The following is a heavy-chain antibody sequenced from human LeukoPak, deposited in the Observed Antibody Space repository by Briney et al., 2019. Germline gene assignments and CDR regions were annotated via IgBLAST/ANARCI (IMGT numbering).Heavy chain of an antibody. Sequence: GESLKISCKGSGYSFTSYWIGWVRQMPGKGLEWMGIIYPGDSDTRYSPSFQGQVTISADKSISTAYLQWSSLKASDTAMYYCARRTMVRGVPNWFDPWGQGTLVTVSS. J-gene: IGHJ5*02. CDR2: IYPGDSDT. D-gene: IGHD3-10*01. V-gene: IGHV5-51*01. CDR3: ARRTMVRGVPNWFDP. CDR1: GYSFTSYW.